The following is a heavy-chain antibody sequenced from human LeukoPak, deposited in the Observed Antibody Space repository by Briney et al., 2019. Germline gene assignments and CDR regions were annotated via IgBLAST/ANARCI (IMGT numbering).Heavy chain of an antibody. CDR2: ISYDGSNK. CDR3: AKVAAMAPAFDC. Sequence: GGSLRLSCAASGFTFSSYGMHWVRQAPGKGLEWVAVISYDGSNKYYADSVKGRFTISRDNSKNTLYQQMNSLRAEDTAVYYCAKVAAMAPAFDCWGQGTLVTVSS. V-gene: IGHV3-30*18. J-gene: IGHJ4*02. D-gene: IGHD5-18*01. CDR1: GFTFSSYG.